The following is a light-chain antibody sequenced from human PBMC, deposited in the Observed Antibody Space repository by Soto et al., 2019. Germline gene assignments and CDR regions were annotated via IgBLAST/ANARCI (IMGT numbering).Light chain of an antibody. CDR1: QSVGNN. V-gene: IGKV3-15*01. J-gene: IGKJ5*01. CDR3: QQYNGWPIT. CDR2: GAS. Sequence: DIVMTQSPGTLSVSPGERVTLSCRASQSVGNNLAWHQQKPGQAPRLLIYGASTRATGFPARFSGSGSGTEFTLTISSLQSEDFAFYYCQQYNGWPITFGQGTRLEIK.